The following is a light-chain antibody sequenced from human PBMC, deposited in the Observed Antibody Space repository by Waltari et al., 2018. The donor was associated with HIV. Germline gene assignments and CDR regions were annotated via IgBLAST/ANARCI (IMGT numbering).Light chain of an antibody. Sequence: QSVLTQPPSVSGAPGQRVTISCSGSSANVGTNTVNWYQQLPGTTPKLLIYSTNQRPSGVPDRFSGSKSATSISLVINGRQSEDEAEYYCAAWDDSLSGVVFGGGTTVTVL. CDR3: AAWDDSLSGVV. CDR1: SANVGTNT. J-gene: IGLJ2*01. V-gene: IGLV1-44*01. CDR2: STN.